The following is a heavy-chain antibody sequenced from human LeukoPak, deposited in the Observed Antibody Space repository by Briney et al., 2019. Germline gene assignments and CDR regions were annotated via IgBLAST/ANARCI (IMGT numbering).Heavy chain of an antibody. CDR2: ISSSSSYI. CDR1: GFTFSSYW. J-gene: IGHJ3*02. CDR3: ASLMVRGIPFVDI. V-gene: IGHV3-21*01. Sequence: GGSLRLSCAASGFTFSSYWMNWVRQAPGKGLEWVSSISSSSSYIYYADSVKGRFTISRDNAKNSLYLQMNSLRAEDTAVYYCASLMVRGIPFVDIWGQGTMVTVSS. D-gene: IGHD3-10*01.